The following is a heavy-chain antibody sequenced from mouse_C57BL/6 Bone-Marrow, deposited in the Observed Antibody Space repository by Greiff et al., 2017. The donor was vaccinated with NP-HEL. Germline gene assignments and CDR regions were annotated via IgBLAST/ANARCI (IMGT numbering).Heavy chain of an antibody. D-gene: IGHD2-2*01. CDR3: TSYGHDGGDWFAY. V-gene: IGHV6-3*01. Sequence: EVKVEESGGGLVQPGGSMKLSCVASGFTFSNYWMNWVRQSPEKGLEWVAQIRLKSDNYATHYAESVKGRFTISRDDSKSSVYLQMNNLRAEDTGIYYCTSYGHDGGDWFAYWGQGTLVTVSA. CDR2: IRLKSDNYAT. CDR1: GFTFSNYW. J-gene: IGHJ3*01.